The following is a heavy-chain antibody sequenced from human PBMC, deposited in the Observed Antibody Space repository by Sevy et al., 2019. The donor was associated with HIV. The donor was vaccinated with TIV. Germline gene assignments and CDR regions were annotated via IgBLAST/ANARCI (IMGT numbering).Heavy chain of an antibody. D-gene: IGHD3-3*01. J-gene: IGHJ6*02. Sequence: ASVKVSCKAYGYTFSDYYMHWVRQAPGQGLEWMGWINPNRGGTNCAHKFQGRVTMTRDTSISTAYMELSSLRSDDTARYYCARGMSAYLLANGMDVWGQGTTVTVSS. V-gene: IGHV1-2*07. CDR1: GYTFSDYY. CDR2: INPNRGGT. CDR3: ARGMSAYLLANGMDV.